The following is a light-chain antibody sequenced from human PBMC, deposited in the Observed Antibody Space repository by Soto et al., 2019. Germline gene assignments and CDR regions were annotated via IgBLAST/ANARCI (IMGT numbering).Light chain of an antibody. CDR1: QSLMHSDGNTY. J-gene: IGKJ1*01. CDR3: MQGTHWPLT. CDR2: NVS. V-gene: IGKV2-30*02. Sequence: DVVMTQSPLSLPVTLGQPASISCRSSQSLMHSDGNTYLHWFQQRPGQSPRRLINNVSNRDSGVSDRFSGSGSGTDFTLKISRVEAEDVGLFYCMQGTHWPLTFGQGTKVEIK.